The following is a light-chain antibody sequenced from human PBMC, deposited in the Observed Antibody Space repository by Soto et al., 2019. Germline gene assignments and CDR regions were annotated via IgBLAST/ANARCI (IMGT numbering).Light chain of an antibody. CDR1: QYVNIY. Sequence: EIVLTQSPATVSLSPGERVTLSCRASQYVNIYLAWYQQKPGQAPRLLIYDASNRATGVPARFSGSGSGTDFTLTISSLESEDFAVYYCQQRANWPLTFGGGTKVEMK. CDR2: DAS. J-gene: IGKJ4*01. V-gene: IGKV3-11*01. CDR3: QQRANWPLT.